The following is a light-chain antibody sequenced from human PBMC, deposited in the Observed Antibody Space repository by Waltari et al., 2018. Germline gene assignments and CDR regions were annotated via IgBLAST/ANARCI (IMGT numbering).Light chain of an antibody. J-gene: IGKJ2*01. CDR1: QRLSSDY. Sequence: EIVLTQSPGPLSLSPGERVTLSCRASQRLSSDYLAWYQQKPGQAPRLLIYGASTRDTGIPDRFSGSGSGTDFTLTISRLEPEDFAVYCCQQYGTSPPTFGQGTKLEIK. CDR3: QQYGTSPPT. CDR2: GAS. V-gene: IGKV3-20*01.